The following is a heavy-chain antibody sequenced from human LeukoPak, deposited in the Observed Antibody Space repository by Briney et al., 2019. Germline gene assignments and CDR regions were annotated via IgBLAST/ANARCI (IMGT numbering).Heavy chain of an antibody. D-gene: IGHD6-13*01. V-gene: IGHV4-59*01. CDR2: IYYSGST. J-gene: IGHJ6*02. Sequence: SETLSHTCTVSGGSISSYYWSWIRQPPGKGLEWIGYIYYSGSTNYNPSLKSRVTISVDTSKNQFSLKLSSVTAADTAVYYCARVGVSSSWAYYYYGMDVWGQGTTVTVSS. CDR3: ARVGVSSSWAYYYYGMDV. CDR1: GGSISSYY.